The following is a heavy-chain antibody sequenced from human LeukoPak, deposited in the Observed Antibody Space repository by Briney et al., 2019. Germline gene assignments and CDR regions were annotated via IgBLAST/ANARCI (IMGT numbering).Heavy chain of an antibody. Sequence: GGSLRLSCAASGFTFSDYYMSWIRQAPGKGLQWVSYISSSGSTIYYADSVKGRFTISRDNAKNSLYLQMNSLRAEDTAVYYCASGHANYYMDVWGKGTTVTVSS. CDR2: ISSSGSTI. CDR1: GFTFSDYY. J-gene: IGHJ6*03. CDR3: ASGHANYYMDV. V-gene: IGHV3-11*01.